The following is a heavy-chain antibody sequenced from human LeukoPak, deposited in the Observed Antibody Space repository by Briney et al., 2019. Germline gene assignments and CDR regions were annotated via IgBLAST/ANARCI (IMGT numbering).Heavy chain of an antibody. CDR1: GFSFSRFS. CDR2: ISSSSNYI. D-gene: IGHD3-22*01. J-gene: IGHJ3*01. CDR3: ARDLSYSRDDAFDL. Sequence: GGSLRLSCAASGFSFSRFSMNWVRQTPGKRLEWVSSISSSSNYIYSADSVRGRFTISRDDAQNSLYLQMNSLRADDTALYYCARDLSYSRDDAFDLWGQGTVVTVSS. V-gene: IGHV3-21*01.